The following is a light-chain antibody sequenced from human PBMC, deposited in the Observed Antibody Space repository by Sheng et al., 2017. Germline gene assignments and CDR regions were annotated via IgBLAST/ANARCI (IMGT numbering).Light chain of an antibody. CDR2: EAS. CDR1: QGISSY. V-gene: IGKV1-8*01. CDR3: QLIFLLIPRT. Sequence: AIRMTQSPSSLSASTGDRVTITCRASQGISSYLAWFQQKPEKAPKLLIYEASTLQSGVPSRFSGSGSGTDFTLTISRLQSEDFATYFCQLIFLLIPRTFG. J-gene: IGKJ1*01.